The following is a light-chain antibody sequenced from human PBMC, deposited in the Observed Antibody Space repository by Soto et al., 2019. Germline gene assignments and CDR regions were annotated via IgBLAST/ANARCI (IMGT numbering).Light chain of an antibody. V-gene: IGKV1-8*01. CDR2: AAS. CDR3: QQDYSYPAT. J-gene: IGKJ4*01. CDR1: QGISSY. Sequence: AIRMTQSPSSLSASTGDRVTITCRASQGISSYLAWYQQKPGKAPKLLIYAASTLQSGVPSRFSGSGSGTDFTLTISCLQSEDFATYYCQQDYSYPATFGGGTKVEIK.